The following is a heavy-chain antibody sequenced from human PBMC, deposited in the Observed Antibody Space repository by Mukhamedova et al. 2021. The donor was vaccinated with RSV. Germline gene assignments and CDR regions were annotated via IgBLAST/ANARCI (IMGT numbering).Heavy chain of an antibody. Sequence: GRIYTSGSTTYNPPLKSRVTISVNTPKNQFSLRLSSVTAADTAVYSCAGDHRYDILTGYYFSDAFVSWGQGTLVTSFS. J-gene: IGHJ3*01. D-gene: IGHD3-9*01. CDR2: IYTSGST. CDR3: AGDHRYDILTGYYFSDAFVS. V-gene: IGHV4-61*02.